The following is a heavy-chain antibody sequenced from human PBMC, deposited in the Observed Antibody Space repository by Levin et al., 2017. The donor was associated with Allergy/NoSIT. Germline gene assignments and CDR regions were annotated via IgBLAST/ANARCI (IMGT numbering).Heavy chain of an antibody. D-gene: IGHD2-21*01. V-gene: IGHV1-18*01. CDR2: ISAYNGNT. CDR1: GYTFTSYG. J-gene: IGHJ4*02. CDR3: ARESTRGGVIPFDY. Sequence: ASVKVSCKASGYTFTSYGISWVRQAPGQGLEWMGWISAYNGNTNYAQKLQGRVTMTTDTSTSTAYMELRSLRSDDTAVYYGARESTRGGVIPFDYWGQGTLVTVSS.